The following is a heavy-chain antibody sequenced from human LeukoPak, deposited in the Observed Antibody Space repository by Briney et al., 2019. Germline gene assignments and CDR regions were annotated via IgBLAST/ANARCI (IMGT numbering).Heavy chain of an antibody. CDR3: AKDRRSGPPDAFDM. D-gene: IGHD3-10*01. CDR1: GVTFSSYG. J-gene: IGHJ3*02. CDR2: IRGSGDST. Sequence: GGSLRLSCAASGVTFSSYGMSWVRQGPGKGLEWDSAIRGSGDSTYYVDSVKGRFTISRDHSKNTVYLQMNSLGAEDTAVYYCAKDRRSGPPDAFDMWGQGTMVTVSS. V-gene: IGHV3-23*01.